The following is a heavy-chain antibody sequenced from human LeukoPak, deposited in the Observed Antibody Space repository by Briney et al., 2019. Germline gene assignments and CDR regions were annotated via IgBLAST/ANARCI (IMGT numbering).Heavy chain of an antibody. Sequence: SETLSLTCTVSGYSISSGYYWGWIRQPPGKGLEWIGSIHHSGSTYYDPSLKSRVTISVDTSKNQFSLKLSSVTAADTAVYYCAREGGYYDFWSGYYRYFDYWGQGTLVTVSS. CDR1: GYSISSGYY. CDR2: IHHSGST. J-gene: IGHJ4*02. CDR3: AREGGYYDFWSGYYRYFDY. D-gene: IGHD3-3*01. V-gene: IGHV4-38-2*02.